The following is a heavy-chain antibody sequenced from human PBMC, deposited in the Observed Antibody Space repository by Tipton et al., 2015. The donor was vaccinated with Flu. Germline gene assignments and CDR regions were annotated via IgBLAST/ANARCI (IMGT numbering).Heavy chain of an antibody. CDR1: GYSLTSYW. CDR2: INPGDSDT. CDR3: ASQRPFDI. Sequence: VQLVQSGAEVKKPGESLKISCKGSGYSLTSYWIGWVRQMPGKGLEWMGIINPGDSDTKYSPSFQGQVTISADKSISTVYLQWSSLKASDPAMYYCASQRPFDIWGQGTMVPVSS. V-gene: IGHV5-51*01. J-gene: IGHJ3*02.